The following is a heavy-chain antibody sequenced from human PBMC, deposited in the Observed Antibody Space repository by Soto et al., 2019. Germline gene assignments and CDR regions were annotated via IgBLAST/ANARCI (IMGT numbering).Heavy chain of an antibody. D-gene: IGHD4-17*01. CDR2: IYPGDSDT. CDR3: ARVGRSVCDGVSSFDY. Sequence: EVQLVQSGAEVKKPGESLKIYCKNSGYRFTSYWIGWVRQMPGKGLEWMGIIYPGDSDTRYSPSFQGQVTISADKSISTAYLPWSSLKASDTVMYYCARVGRSVCDGVSSFDYWGQGTLFTVSS. V-gene: IGHV5-51*01. J-gene: IGHJ4*02. CDR1: GYRFTSYW.